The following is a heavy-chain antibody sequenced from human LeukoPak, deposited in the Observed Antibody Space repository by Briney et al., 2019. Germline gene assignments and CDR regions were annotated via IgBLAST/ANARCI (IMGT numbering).Heavy chain of an antibody. Sequence: SETLSLTCAVYGGSFSDKSWSWIRQSPGKGLEWIGEIIHGGSTNYNPSLKSRVTISVDTSKNQFSLKLSSVTAADTAVYYCARDKVVGPTLFDYWGQGILVTVSS. CDR1: GGSFSDKS. J-gene: IGHJ4*02. CDR2: IIHGGST. V-gene: IGHV4-34*12. D-gene: IGHD1-26*01. CDR3: ARDKVVGPTLFDY.